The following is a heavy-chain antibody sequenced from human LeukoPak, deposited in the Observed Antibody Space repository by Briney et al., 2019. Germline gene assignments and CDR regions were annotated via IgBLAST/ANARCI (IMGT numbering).Heavy chain of an antibody. CDR1: GYTFTSYG. V-gene: IGHV1-18*01. D-gene: IGHD1-20*01. CDR2: ISAYNGNT. J-gene: IGHJ4*02. CDR3: ARLLMGYNWKHFDY. Sequence: ASVKVSCKASGYTFTSYGISWVRQAPGQGLEWMGWISAYNGNTNYAQKLQGRVTMTTDTSTSTAYMELRSLRSDDTAVYYCARLLMGYNWKHFDYWGQGTLVTVSS.